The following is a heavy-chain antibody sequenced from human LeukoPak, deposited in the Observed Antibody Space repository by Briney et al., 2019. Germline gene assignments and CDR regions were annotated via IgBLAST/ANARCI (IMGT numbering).Heavy chain of an antibody. CDR2: IWYDGSNK. V-gene: IGHV3-33*06. D-gene: IGHD3-3*01. J-gene: IGHJ4*02. CDR1: GFTFSSYG. CDR3: AKADDFWSGYPDY. Sequence: GRSLRLSCAASGFTFSSYGMHWVRQAPGKGLEWVAVIWYDGSNKYYADSVKGRFTISRDNSKNTLYLQMNSLRAEDTAVYYCAKADDFWSGYPDYWGQGTLVTVSS.